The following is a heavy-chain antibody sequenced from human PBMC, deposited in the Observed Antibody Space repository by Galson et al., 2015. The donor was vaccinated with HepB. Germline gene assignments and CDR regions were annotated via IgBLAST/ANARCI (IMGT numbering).Heavy chain of an antibody. CDR1: GFTFSNYS. D-gene: IGHD2-15*01. V-gene: IGHV3-21*01. Sequence: SLRLSCAASGFTFSNYSMNWVRQAPGKGLEWVSPISSSSSYIYYADSVKGRFTISRDNAKNSLYLQMNSLRAEDTAVYYCARGGYCSGGSCYRGAFDIWGQGTMVTVSS. CDR2: ISSSSSYI. J-gene: IGHJ3*02. CDR3: ARGGYCSGGSCYRGAFDI.